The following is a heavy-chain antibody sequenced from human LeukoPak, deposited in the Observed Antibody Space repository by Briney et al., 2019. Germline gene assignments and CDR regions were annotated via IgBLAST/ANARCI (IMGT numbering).Heavy chain of an antibody. Sequence: PGGSLRLSCAASGSTFISYSMNWVRQAPGKGLEWVSYISSSSSSIYYADSVKGRFTISRDTAKNSLFLQMNSLRAEDTAVYYCARGYCSSTSCAFDYWGQGTLVTVSS. J-gene: IGHJ4*02. CDR1: GSTFISYS. CDR3: ARGYCSSTSCAFDY. CDR2: ISSSSSSI. D-gene: IGHD2-2*01. V-gene: IGHV3-48*01.